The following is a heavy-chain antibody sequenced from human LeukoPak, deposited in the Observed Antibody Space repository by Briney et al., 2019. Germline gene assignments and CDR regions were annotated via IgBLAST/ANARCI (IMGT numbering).Heavy chain of an antibody. CDR1: GFTLSIYW. CDR3: ARGHYAMEV. Sequence: PGGSLRLSCAASGFTLSIYWMSWVRQAPGKGLEWVATINPDGSDKYYGDSVKGRLTLSRDNAKKSLYLQMNSLRADDTAVYHCARGHYAMEVWGQGTTVIVSS. CDR2: INPDGSDK. V-gene: IGHV3-7*01. J-gene: IGHJ6*02.